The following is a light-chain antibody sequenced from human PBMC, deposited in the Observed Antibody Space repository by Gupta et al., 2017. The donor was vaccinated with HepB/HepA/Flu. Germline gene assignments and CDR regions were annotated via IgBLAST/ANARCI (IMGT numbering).Light chain of an antibody. CDR3: SSYAGSNNFVV. CDR1: SSDVGGYNY. J-gene: IGLJ2*01. Sequence: QSALPQPPSASASPGQSVTISCPGTSSDVGGYNYVSWYQQHPGKAPKLMIYEVSKRPSGVPDRFSGSKSGNTASLTVSGLQAEDEADYYCSSYAGSNNFVVFGGGTKLTVL. V-gene: IGLV2-8*01. CDR2: EVS.